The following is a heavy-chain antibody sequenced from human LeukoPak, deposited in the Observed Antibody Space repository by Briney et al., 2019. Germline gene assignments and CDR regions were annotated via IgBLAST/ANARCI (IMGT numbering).Heavy chain of an antibody. CDR3: ARGIGYSYGYNPQHFDY. CDR2: IIPIFGTA. CDR1: GGTFSSYA. J-gene: IGHJ4*02. D-gene: IGHD5-18*01. V-gene: IGHV1-69*06. Sequence: ASVKVSCKASGGTFSSYAISWVRQAPGQGLEWMGGIIPIFGTANYAQKFQGRVTITADKSTSTAYMELSSLRSEDTAVYYCARGIGYSYGYNPQHFDYWGQGTLVTVSS.